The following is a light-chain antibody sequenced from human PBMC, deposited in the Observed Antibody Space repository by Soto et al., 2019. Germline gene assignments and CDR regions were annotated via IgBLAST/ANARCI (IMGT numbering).Light chain of an antibody. CDR3: QQYNNWPIT. J-gene: IGKJ5*01. CDR2: GAS. CDR1: QSVSSN. Sequence: EIVMTQSPATLSVSPGERATLSCRASQSVSSNLAWYQQKPGQAPRHLIHGASTRATGIPARFSGSGSGTDFTLTISSLQSEDFAVYYCQQYNNWPITFGQGTRLEIK. V-gene: IGKV3-15*01.